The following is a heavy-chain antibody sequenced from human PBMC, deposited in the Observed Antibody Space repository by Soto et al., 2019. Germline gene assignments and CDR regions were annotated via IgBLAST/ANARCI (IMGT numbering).Heavy chain of an antibody. CDR2: ISSSSSYI. D-gene: IGHD4-4*01. V-gene: IGHV3-21*01. Sequence: GSLSLSCAASGFTFSSYSMNWVRQAPGKGLEWVSSISSSSSYIYSADSVKGRFTISRDNAKNSLYLQMNSLRAEDTAVYYCAREDYSNFDYWSQGTLVTVSS. J-gene: IGHJ4*02. CDR1: GFTFSSYS. CDR3: AREDYSNFDY.